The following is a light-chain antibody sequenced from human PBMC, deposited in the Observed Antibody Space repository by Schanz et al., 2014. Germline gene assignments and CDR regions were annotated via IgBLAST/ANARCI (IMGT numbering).Light chain of an antibody. V-gene: IGLV2-8*01. Sequence: QSALTQPPSASGSPGQSVTISCTGTSSDVGGYNYVSWYQHHPGKAPKLMIYEVSKRPSGVPDRFTGSKSGNTASLTVSGLQAEDEGDYYCSSYTSSSTLGVFGGGTKLTVL. CDR1: SSDVGGYNY. CDR3: SSYTSSSTLGV. CDR2: EVS. J-gene: IGLJ2*01.